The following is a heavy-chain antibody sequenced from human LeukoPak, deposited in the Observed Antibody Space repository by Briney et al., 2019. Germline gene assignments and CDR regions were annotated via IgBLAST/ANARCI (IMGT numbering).Heavy chain of an antibody. Sequence: SETLSLTCTVSGASIGTYYWTWIRQPPGKGLEWIGYIYNSGTTNYNSSLESRVTISVDTSKNQFSLKLSSTTAADTAVYYCARSGYNTLGSFDYWGQGTLVTVSS. J-gene: IGHJ4*02. CDR2: IYNSGTT. CDR3: ARSGYNTLGSFDY. CDR1: GASIGTYY. D-gene: IGHD5-24*01. V-gene: IGHV4-59*08.